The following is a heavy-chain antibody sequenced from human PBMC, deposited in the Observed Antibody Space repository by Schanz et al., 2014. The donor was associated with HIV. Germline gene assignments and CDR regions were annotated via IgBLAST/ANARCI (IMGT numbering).Heavy chain of an antibody. J-gene: IGHJ6*02. CDR1: GFTFSGYG. CDR2: IWYDGSNK. V-gene: IGHV3-33*01. CDR3: AREGESSGRAGLFDL. D-gene: IGHD6-19*01. Sequence: QVQLVESGGGVVQPGRSLRLSCAASGFTFSGYGMYWVRQAPGKGLEWVALIWYDGSNKYYADSVKGRFTISRDNFKNTLYLQMNSLRAEDTAVYYCAREGESSGRAGLFDLWGQGTTVTVSS.